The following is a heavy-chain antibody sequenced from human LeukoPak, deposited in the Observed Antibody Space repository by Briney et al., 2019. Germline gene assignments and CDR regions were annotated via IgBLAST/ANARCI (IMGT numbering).Heavy chain of an antibody. CDR3: ARDTVTLIVNHAFDI. CDR1: GASISSYY. D-gene: IGHD3-22*01. CDR2: IYYSGST. V-gene: IGHV4-59*01. Sequence: KPSETLSLTCTVSGASISSYYWSWIRQPPGKGLEWIGYIYYSGSTDYNPSLKSRVTISVDTSKNQFSLKMSSVTAADTAVYYCARDTVTLIVNHAFDIWGQGTMVTVTS. J-gene: IGHJ3*02.